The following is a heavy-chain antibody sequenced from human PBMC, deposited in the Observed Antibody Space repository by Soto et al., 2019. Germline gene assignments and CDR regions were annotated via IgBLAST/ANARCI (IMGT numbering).Heavy chain of an antibody. CDR2: ISYDGSNK. J-gene: IGHJ4*02. CDR3: XXXXXXXXXXXXXXXXDY. Sequence: QVQLVESGGGVVQPGRSLRLSCAASGFTFSSYAMHWVRQAPGKGLEWVXVISYDGSNKYYADSVKGRFTISRDNSKXXXXXXXXXXXXXXXXXXXXXXXXXXXXXXXXXXXXDYWGQGTLVTVSS. V-gene: IGHV3-30-3*01. CDR1: GFTFSSYA.